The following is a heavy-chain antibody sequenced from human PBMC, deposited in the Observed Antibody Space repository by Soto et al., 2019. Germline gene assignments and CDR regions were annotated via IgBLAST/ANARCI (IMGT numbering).Heavy chain of an antibody. CDR3: ARAHGRKQQLALPRDV. D-gene: IGHD6-13*01. CDR1: GGTFSSYA. J-gene: IGHJ6*02. Sequence: SSLKCSFNASGGTFSSYAISVVRQAPGQGLEWMGGIIPLFGTANYAQKFQGRVTITADESTSTAYMELSSLRSEDTAVYYCARAHGRKQQLALPRDVWGQGTTVTVSS. V-gene: IGHV1-69*13. CDR2: IIPLFGTA.